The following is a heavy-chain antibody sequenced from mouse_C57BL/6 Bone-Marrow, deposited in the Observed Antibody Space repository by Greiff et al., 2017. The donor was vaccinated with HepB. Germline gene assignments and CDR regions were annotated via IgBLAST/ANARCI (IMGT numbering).Heavy chain of an antibody. CDR3: AKKGDYGSPWFAC. D-gene: IGHD1-1*01. CDR2: IWRGGST. Sequence: QVQLQQSGPGLVQPSQSLSITCTVSGFSLTSYGVHWVRQSPGKGLEWLGVIWRGGSTDNNAAFMSRLSITKDNSKSQVFFKMNSLQADDTAIYYCAKKGDYGSPWFACWGQGTLVTVSA. V-gene: IGHV2-5*01. CDR1: GFSLTSYG. J-gene: IGHJ3*01.